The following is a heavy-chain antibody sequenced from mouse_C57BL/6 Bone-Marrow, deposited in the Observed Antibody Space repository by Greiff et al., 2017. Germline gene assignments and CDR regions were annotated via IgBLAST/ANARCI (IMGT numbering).Heavy chain of an antibody. Sequence: EVKVVESGGGLVKPGGSLKLSCAASGFTFSDYGMHWVRQAPEKGLEWVASISSGSSTIYYADTVKGRFTISSDNAKNTLFLQMTSLRSEDTAMYYCARAYCSSSFDYWGQGTTLTVSS. CDR2: ISSGSSTI. CDR3: ARAYCSSSFDY. CDR1: GFTFSDYG. V-gene: IGHV5-17*01. D-gene: IGHD1-1*01. J-gene: IGHJ2*01.